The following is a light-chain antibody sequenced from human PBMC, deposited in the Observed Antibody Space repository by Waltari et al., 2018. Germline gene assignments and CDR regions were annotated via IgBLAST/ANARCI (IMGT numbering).Light chain of an antibody. CDR3: QQCAISPLT. Sequence: EIVLTQSPGTLSLSPGERATLSCRASQTVSKNYLAWHQQKPGQAPRLLIDDASNRDTGIPDRFSCSGSGTDFTLTISRLEPEDFAVYYCQQCAISPLTFGGGTKVEIK. CDR1: QTVSKNY. CDR2: DAS. V-gene: IGKV3-20*01. J-gene: IGKJ4*01.